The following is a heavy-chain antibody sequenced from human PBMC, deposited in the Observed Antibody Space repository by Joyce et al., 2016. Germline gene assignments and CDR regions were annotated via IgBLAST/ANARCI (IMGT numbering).Heavy chain of an antibody. CDR3: ARDSRGVDAFDV. Sequence: QVQLVQSGAEVKKPGSSVKVSCKASGGTFSSSAISWVRQAPGQGLEWIVGLIPLFGTAKYAQKFQGRVTITADESTSTAYMELSSLRSDDTAVYYCARDSRGVDAFDVWGQGTMVTVSS. V-gene: IGHV1-69*01. D-gene: IGHD2-8*01. CDR2: LIPLFGTA. J-gene: IGHJ3*01. CDR1: GGTFSSSA.